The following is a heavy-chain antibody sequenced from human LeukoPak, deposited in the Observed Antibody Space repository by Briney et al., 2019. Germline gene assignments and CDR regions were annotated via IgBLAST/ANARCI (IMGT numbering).Heavy chain of an antibody. V-gene: IGHV1-2*02. Sequence: ASVKASCKASGYTFTGYFMHWARQAPGQGLEWMGWINPNSGGTNYAQKFQGRVTMTRDTSISTAYMELSRLRSDDTAVYDCAREAGTTAFDIWGQGTMVTVSS. D-gene: IGHD6-19*01. CDR1: GYTFTGYF. CDR2: INPNSGGT. J-gene: IGHJ3*02. CDR3: AREAGTTAFDI.